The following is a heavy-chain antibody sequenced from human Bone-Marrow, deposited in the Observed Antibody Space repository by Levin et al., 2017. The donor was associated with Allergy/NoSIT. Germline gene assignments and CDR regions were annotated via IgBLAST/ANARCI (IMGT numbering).Heavy chain of an antibody. Sequence: ETLSLTCAVSGFTVRNNYMSWVRQAPGKGLEWISLIYSGGHTYSADSVKGRFTISRDISKNTLSLQMSSLRGEDTAVYYCARVMASHQSYGLDVWGQGTTVTV. D-gene: IGHD2-2*01. V-gene: IGHV3-53*01. CDR2: IYSGGHT. J-gene: IGHJ6*01. CDR1: GFTVRNNY. CDR3: ARVMASHQSYGLDV.